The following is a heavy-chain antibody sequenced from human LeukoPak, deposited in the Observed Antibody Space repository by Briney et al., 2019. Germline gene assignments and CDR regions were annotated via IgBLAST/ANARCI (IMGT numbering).Heavy chain of an antibody. CDR3: ARIGRGGSTYLYGSGVDD. V-gene: IGHV3-7*01. J-gene: IGHJ4*02. D-gene: IGHD3-10*01. CDR2: INEGGSEK. CDR1: RFTFSTYW. Sequence: PGGSLRLSCAASRFTFSTYWMSWVRQAPGKGLEWVASINEGGSEKYYVGSVKGRFTISRDNANNSVYLQMNSLRAEDTAVYYCARIGRGGSTYLYGSGVDDWGQGSLVTLSS.